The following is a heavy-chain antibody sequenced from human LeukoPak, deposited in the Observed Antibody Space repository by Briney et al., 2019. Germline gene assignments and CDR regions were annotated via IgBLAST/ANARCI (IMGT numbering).Heavy chain of an antibody. CDR2: VYYTGST. Sequence: SETLSLTCTVSGGSISSGGNYWSWIRQHPGKGLEWIGYVYYTGSTNYNPSLKSRVTISVDTSKSQFSLKLTSVTAADTAVYFCARGYGEYYFDYWGQGTLVTVSS. CDR1: GGSISSGGNY. D-gene: IGHD3-16*01. CDR3: ARGYGEYYFDY. J-gene: IGHJ4*02. V-gene: IGHV4-31*03.